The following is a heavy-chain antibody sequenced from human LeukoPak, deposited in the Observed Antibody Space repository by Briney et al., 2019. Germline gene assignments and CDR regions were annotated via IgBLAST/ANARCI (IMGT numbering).Heavy chain of an antibody. J-gene: IGHJ6*03. D-gene: IGHD6-13*01. CDR1: GFTFDDYG. CDR2: INWNGGST. Sequence: GGSLRLSCAASGFTFDDYGMSWVRQAPGKGLEWVSGINWNGGSTGYADSVKGRFTISRDNAKNSLYLQMNSLRAEDTAVYYCARDAAVQQLGYYYYYMDVWGKGTTVTVSS. CDR3: ARDAAVQQLGYYYYYMDV. V-gene: IGHV3-20*04.